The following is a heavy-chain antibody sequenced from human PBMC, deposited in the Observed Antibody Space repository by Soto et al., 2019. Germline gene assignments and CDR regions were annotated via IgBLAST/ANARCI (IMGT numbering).Heavy chain of an antibody. V-gene: IGHV4-61*01. CDR2: IYYSGST. CDR3: ARDRGDYYFDS. J-gene: IGHJ4*02. CDR1: GGSVSSGSYY. D-gene: IGHD5-12*01. Sequence: TSETLSLTCTVSGGSVSSGSYYWSWIRQHPGKGLEWIGYIYYSGSTNYNPSLKSRVTISVDTSKNQFSLKLSSVTAADTAVYYCARDRGDYYFDSWGQGTLVTVSS.